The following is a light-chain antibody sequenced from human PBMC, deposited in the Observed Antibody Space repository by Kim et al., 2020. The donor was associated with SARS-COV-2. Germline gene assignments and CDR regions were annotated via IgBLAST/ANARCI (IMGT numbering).Light chain of an antibody. J-gene: IGLJ2*01. V-gene: IGLV3-19*01. CDR2: GKN. Sequence: VALGQTVRITCQGDSLRSYNASWYQQKPGQAPILVIYGKNNRPSGIPDRCSGASSGNTASLTITGTQAGDEADYYCNSRDSNDNVVFGGGTQLTVL. CDR1: SLRSYN. CDR3: NSRDSNDNVV.